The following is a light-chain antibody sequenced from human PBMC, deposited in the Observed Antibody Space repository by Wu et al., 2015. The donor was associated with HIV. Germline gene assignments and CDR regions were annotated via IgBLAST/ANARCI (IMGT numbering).Light chain of an antibody. V-gene: IGKV1-NL1*01. CDR1: QGISNS. J-gene: IGKJ2*03. CDR3: QQYYTAPRYS. CDR2: AAS. Sequence: DIQMTQSPSSLSASVGDRVTITCRASQGISNSLAWYQLKPGKAPKLLLHAASRLEGGVPSRFSGSGSGTDFTLTISSLQPEDLATYCCQQYYTAPRYSFGPGTKLEIK.